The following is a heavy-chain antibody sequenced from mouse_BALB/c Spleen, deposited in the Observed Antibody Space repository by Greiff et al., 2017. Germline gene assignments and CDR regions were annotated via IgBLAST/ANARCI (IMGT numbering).Heavy chain of an antibody. Sequence: VQLQESGPGLVAPSQSLSITCTVSGFSFTSYGVHWVRQPPGKGLEWLGVIWAGGSTNYNSALMSRLSISKDNSKSQVFLKMNSLQTDDTAMYYCARYDYGGAMDYWGQGTSVTVSS. CDR1: GFSFTSYG. J-gene: IGHJ4*01. V-gene: IGHV2-9*02. CDR3: ARYDYGGAMDY. CDR2: IWAGGST. D-gene: IGHD2-4*01.